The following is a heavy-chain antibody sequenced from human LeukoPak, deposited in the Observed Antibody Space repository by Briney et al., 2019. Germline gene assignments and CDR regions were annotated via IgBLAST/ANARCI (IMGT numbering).Heavy chain of an antibody. CDR1: GYTFTGYY. Sequence: GASVKVSFKASGYTFTGYYMHWVRQAPGQGLEWMGWINPNSGGTNYAQKFQGRVTMTRDTSISTAYMELSGLRSDDTAVYYCARDSTYYYDSSGYYYFDYWGQGALVTVSS. CDR3: ARDSTYYYDSSGYYYFDY. CDR2: INPNSGGT. J-gene: IGHJ4*02. D-gene: IGHD3-22*01. V-gene: IGHV1-2*02.